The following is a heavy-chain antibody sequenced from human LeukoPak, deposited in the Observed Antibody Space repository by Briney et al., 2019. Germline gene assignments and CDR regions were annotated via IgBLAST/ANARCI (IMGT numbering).Heavy chain of an antibody. CDR2: IWYDGSNK. D-gene: IGHD2-15*01. CDR3: AKAIPVVGPAAHDY. Sequence: PGGSLRLSCAASGFTFSSYGMHWVRQAPGKGLEWVAVIWYDGSNKYYADSVKGRFTISRDNAKNSLYLQMNSLRAEYTAVYYCAKAIPVVGPAAHDYWGQGTLVTVSS. V-gene: IGHV3-33*03. J-gene: IGHJ4*02. CDR1: GFTFSSYG.